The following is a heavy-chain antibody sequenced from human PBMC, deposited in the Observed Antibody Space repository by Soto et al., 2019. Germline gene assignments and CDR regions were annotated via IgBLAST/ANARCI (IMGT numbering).Heavy chain of an antibody. J-gene: IGHJ4*02. Sequence: EVQLLESGGGLVEPGGSLRLSCAASGFAFTDAWMNWVRQAPGKGLEWVGRIKSSSGGGTTDYAAPVTGRFIISRDDSTNTLFLQMSSLRTEDTAVYYCAVPTSGYQGSFDYWGQGTLVTVSS. CDR2: IKSSSGGGTT. V-gene: IGHV3-15*07. D-gene: IGHD5-12*01. CDR3: AVPTSGYQGSFDY. CDR1: GFAFTDAW.